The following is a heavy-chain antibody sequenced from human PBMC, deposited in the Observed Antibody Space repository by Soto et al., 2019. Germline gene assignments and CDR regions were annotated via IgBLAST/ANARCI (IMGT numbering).Heavy chain of an antibody. V-gene: IGHV4-30-4*01. Sequence: SETLSLTCTVSGGSISSGDYYWSWIRQPPGKGLEWIGYIYYSGSTYYNPSLKSRVTISADTSKNQFSLKLSSVTAADTAVYYCAFTYYYDSSGYRIDAFDIWGQGTMVTVSS. J-gene: IGHJ3*02. CDR2: IYYSGST. CDR3: AFTYYYDSSGYRIDAFDI. D-gene: IGHD3-22*01. CDR1: GGSISSGDYY.